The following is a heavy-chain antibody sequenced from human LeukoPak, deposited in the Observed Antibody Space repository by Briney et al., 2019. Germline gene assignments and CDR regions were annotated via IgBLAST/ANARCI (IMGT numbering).Heavy chain of an antibody. D-gene: IGHD2/OR15-2a*01. CDR1: GFTVSSNY. CDR3: ARILFRGYYFDY. J-gene: IGHJ4*02. Sequence: GGSLRLSCAASGFTVSSNYMSWVRQAPGKGLEWVSVIYSVGSTYYADSVKGRFTISRDNSKNTLYLQMNSLRAEDTAVYYCARILFRGYYFDYWGQGTLVTVSS. CDR2: IYSVGST. V-gene: IGHV3-66*01.